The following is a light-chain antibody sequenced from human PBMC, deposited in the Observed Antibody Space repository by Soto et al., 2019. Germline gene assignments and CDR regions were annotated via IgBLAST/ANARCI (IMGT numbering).Light chain of an antibody. V-gene: IGKV3-15*01. CDR3: QQYNNWRT. CDR1: QSVSSN. Sequence: EIVLTQSPATLSVSPGERATLSCRASQSVSSNLAWYQQKPGQAPRLLIYAASTRATGIPARFSGSGSGTEFTFTISSLQSEDFAVYYCQQYNNWRTFGQGTKV. CDR2: AAS. J-gene: IGKJ1*01.